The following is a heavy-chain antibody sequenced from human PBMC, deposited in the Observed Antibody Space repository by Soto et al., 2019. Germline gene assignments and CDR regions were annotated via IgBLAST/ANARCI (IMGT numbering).Heavy chain of an antibody. D-gene: IGHD3-16*01. J-gene: IGHJ2*01. Sequence: EVQLVESGGGLVQPGRSLRLSCAASGFTFDDYAMHWVRQAPGKGLEWVSGISWNSGSIGYADSVKGRFTISRDNAKNSLYLQMNSLRAEDTALYYCAKVTTFGGVNSPTYWYFDLWGRGTLVTVSS. V-gene: IGHV3-9*01. CDR3: AKVTTFGGVNSPTYWYFDL. CDR1: GFTFDDYA. CDR2: ISWNSGSI.